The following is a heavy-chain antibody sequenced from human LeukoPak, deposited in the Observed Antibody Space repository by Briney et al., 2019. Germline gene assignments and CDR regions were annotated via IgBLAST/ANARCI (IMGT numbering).Heavy chain of an antibody. J-gene: IGHJ4*02. CDR1: GGSFSGYY. Sequence: SETLSLTCAVYGGSFSGYYWSWIRQPPGKGLEWIGEINHSGSTNYNPSLKSRVTISVDTSKNQFSLKLSSVTAADTAVYYCARSLLYSSSWYYWGQGTLVTVSS. CDR2: INHSGST. V-gene: IGHV4-34*01. CDR3: ARSLLYSSSWYY. D-gene: IGHD6-13*01.